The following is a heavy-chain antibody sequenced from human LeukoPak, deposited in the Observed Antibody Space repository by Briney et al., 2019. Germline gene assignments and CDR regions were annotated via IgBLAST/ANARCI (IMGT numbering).Heavy chain of an antibody. V-gene: IGHV3-74*01. CDR2: TNTDGSST. Sequence: GESLRLSCAASGFTFSSYGMHWVRQAPGKGLVWVSRTNTDGSSTRYADSVKGRFTISRDNAKNTLFLQMNSLRAEDTAQYYCARGNYYGLDVWGQGNTVTVSS. CDR3: ARGNYYGLDV. J-gene: IGHJ6*02. CDR1: GFTFSSYG.